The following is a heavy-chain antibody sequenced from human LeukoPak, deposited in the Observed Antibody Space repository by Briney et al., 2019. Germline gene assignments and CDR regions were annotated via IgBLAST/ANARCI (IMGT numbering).Heavy chain of an antibody. V-gene: IGHV3-30*01. CDR3: AGDPNRSYFDH. CDR2: ISSDGSNE. Sequence: GGSLRLSCAASGFSFSTYSMHWVRQAPGKGLEWLALISSDGSNENFADSVKGRFTISRDNSKNTLYLQMNSLRSEDTAIYYCAGDPNRSYFDHWGQGTLVTVSS. D-gene: IGHD1-14*01. J-gene: IGHJ4*02. CDR1: GFSFSTYS.